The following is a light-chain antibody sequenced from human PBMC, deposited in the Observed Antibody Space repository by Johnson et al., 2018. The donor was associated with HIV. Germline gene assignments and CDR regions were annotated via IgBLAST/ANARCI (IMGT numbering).Light chain of an antibody. CDR1: SSNIGNNY. Sequence: QSVLTQPPSVSAAPGQKVTISCSGSSSNIGNNYVSWYQQLPGTAPKLLIYENNKRPSGIPDRFSGSKSGTSATLGITGLQNGDEADYYCGTWDSSLSAFVCGTATEVTVL. V-gene: IGLV1-51*02. CDR3: GTWDSSLSAFV. J-gene: IGLJ1*01. CDR2: ENN.